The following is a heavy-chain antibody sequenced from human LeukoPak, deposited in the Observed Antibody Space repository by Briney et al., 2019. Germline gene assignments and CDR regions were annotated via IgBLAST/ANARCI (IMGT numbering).Heavy chain of an antibody. D-gene: IGHD5-24*01. CDR2: ISHDGRTK. CDR1: GFNFDNFA. V-gene: IGHV3-30*04. CDR3: ARPSPPGDGYNPPDH. J-gene: IGHJ4*02. Sequence: PGGSLTLSCVVSGFNFDNFAMHWVRQPLSKGLEWVAVISHDGRTKYYADSMKGRITISRDNSKNTLFLQMNNLRSEDTAVYFCARPSPPGDGYNPPDHWGQGTLVTVSP.